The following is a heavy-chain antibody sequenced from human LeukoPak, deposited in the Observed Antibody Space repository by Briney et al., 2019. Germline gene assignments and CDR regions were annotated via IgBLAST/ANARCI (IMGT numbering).Heavy chain of an antibody. Sequence: GGSLRLSCAASGFTFSSYAMSWVRQAPGKGLEWVSAISGSGGSTYYADSVKGRFTISRDNSKNTLYLQMNSLRAEDTAVYYCAKVRSGQQWLVGGYYYGMDVWGQGTTVTVSS. D-gene: IGHD6-19*01. V-gene: IGHV3-23*01. CDR1: GFTFSSYA. CDR3: AKVRSGQQWLVGGYYYGMDV. J-gene: IGHJ6*02. CDR2: ISGSGGST.